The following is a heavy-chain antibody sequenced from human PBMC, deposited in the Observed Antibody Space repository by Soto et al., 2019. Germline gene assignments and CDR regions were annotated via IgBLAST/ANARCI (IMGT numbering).Heavy chain of an antibody. CDR2: ISAYNGNT. V-gene: IGHV1-18*01. Sequence: QVQLVQSGAEVKKPGASVKVSCKASGYTFTSYGISWVRQAPGQGLEWMGWISAYNGNTNYAQKRQGRATMTTDTSTSTAYMELRSLRSDDTAVYYCAGSVNDYGDFGAAFDIWGQGTMGTVSS. J-gene: IGHJ3*02. CDR3: AGSVNDYGDFGAAFDI. D-gene: IGHD4-17*01. CDR1: GYTFTSYG.